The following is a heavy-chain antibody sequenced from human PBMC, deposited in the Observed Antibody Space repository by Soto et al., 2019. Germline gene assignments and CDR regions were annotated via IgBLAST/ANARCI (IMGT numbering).Heavy chain of an antibody. Sequence: PSETLSLTCPVSGYSISSGNYWGWIRQPPGKGLEWIGSIYQSGTTYYNPSLRGRATISVDTSKNQFSLKLTSVTAADTAVYYCARDSSRGYYYDSSGSGAFDIWGQGTMVTVSS. CDR1: GYSISSGNY. D-gene: IGHD3-22*01. CDR2: IYQSGTT. V-gene: IGHV4-38-2*02. J-gene: IGHJ3*02. CDR3: ARDSSRGYYYDSSGSGAFDI.